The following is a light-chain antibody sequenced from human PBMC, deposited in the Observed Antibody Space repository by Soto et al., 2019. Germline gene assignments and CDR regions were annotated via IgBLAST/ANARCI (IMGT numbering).Light chain of an antibody. CDR1: QSVTNKY. V-gene: IGKV3-20*01. CDR2: RTS. Sequence: EIVLTQSPGTLSLSPGERATLSCRASQSVTNKYLAWYQQKPGQAPRLLIYRTSTRPTAIPDRFSGSGSGTDFTLTISRLEPEDSAIYYCQQYGISPITFGQGTRLEIK. J-gene: IGKJ5*01. CDR3: QQYGISPIT.